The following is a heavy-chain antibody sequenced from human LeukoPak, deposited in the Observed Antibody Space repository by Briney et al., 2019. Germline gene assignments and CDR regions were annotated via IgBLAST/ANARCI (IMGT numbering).Heavy chain of an antibody. V-gene: IGHV3-53*01. D-gene: IGHD3-10*01. CDR1: GFTFSSYS. CDR3: ATTGDAFDI. Sequence: GGSLRLSCAASGFTFSSYSMNWVRQAPGKGLEWVSVIYSGGSTYYADSVKGRFTISRDNSKNTLYLQMNSLRAEDTAVYYCATTGDAFDIWGQGTMVTVSS. J-gene: IGHJ3*02. CDR2: IYSGGST.